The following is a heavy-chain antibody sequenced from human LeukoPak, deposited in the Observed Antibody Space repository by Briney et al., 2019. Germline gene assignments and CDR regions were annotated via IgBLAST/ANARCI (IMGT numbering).Heavy chain of an antibody. CDR3: ANYDILTASQVYYFGN. CDR2: LYYSGSA. D-gene: IGHD3-9*01. Sequence: GSLRLSCAASGFTFSSYWMSWIRQSPGKGLEWIGSLYYSGSAYYNPSLKSRVTISVDTSKSQFSLRLSSVTAADTAIYYCANYDILTASQVYYFGNWGQGTLVTVSS. J-gene: IGHJ4*02. CDR1: GFTFSSYW. V-gene: IGHV4-38-2*01.